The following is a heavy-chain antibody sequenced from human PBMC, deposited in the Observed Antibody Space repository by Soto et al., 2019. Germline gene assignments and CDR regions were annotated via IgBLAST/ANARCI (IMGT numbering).Heavy chain of an antibody. CDR3: AREIVDTAMVSYYGMDV. CDR1: GYTFTSYA. Sequence: ASVKVSCKASGYTFTSYAMHWVRQAPGQRLEWMGWINAGNGNTKYSQKFQGRVTITRDTSASTAYMELSSLRSEDTAVYYCAREIVDTAMVSYYGMDVWGQGTTVTVSS. V-gene: IGHV1-3*01. J-gene: IGHJ6*02. D-gene: IGHD5-18*01. CDR2: INAGNGNT.